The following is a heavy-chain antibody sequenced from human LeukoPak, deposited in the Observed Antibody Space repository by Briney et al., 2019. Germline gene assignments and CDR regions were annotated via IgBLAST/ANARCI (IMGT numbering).Heavy chain of an antibody. CDR3: AREDFWKRLDP. V-gene: IGHV4-61*02. CDR2: IYTSGST. J-gene: IGHJ5*02. Sequence: PPETLSLTCTVSGGSISSGSYYWSWIRQPAGKGLEWVGRIYTSGSTNYNPSLKSRVTISVDTSKNQFSLKLSSVTAADTAVYYCAREDFWKRLDPWGQGTLVTVSS. CDR1: GGSISSGSYY. D-gene: IGHD3-3*01.